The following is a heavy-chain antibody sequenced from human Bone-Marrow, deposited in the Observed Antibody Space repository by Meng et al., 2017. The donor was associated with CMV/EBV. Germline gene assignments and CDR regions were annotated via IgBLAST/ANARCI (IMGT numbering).Heavy chain of an antibody. CDR2: IRNRANSHAT. D-gene: IGHD4-17*01. J-gene: IGHJ4*02. CDR3: TTDRGDYRN. V-gene: IGHV3-73*01. CDR1: GFTFSDAG. Sequence: GSLRLSCSASGFTFSDAGLHWVRQASGRGLEWIGRIRNRANSHATAYVASVKGRFTISRDDSKNTLYLQMNSLKTEDTAVYYCTTDRGDYRNWGQGTLVTVSS.